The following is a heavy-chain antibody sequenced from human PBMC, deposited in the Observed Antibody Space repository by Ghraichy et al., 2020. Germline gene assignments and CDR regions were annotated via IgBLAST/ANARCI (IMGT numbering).Heavy chain of an antibody. CDR3: ARHTSPDY. V-gene: IGHV3-7*01. CDR2: LKPDGSNK. Sequence: GGSLRLSCAASGFTFSTYWMSWVRQAPGMGLEWVATLKPDGSNKYYVDFVKGRFTISRDNAKNSLYLQMNSLRAEDTAVYYCARHTSPDYWGEGTLVTVSS. J-gene: IGHJ4*02. CDR1: GFTFSTYW.